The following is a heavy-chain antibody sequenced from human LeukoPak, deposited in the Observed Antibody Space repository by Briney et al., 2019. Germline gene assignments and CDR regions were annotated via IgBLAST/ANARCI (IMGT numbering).Heavy chain of an antibody. CDR2: IIPIFGTA. V-gene: IGHV1-69*06. J-gene: IGHJ5*02. CDR3: ARTLGDYVWGGYRLRRFDP. Sequence: SVKVSCKASGGTFSSYAISWVRQAPGQGLEWMGGIIPIFGTANYAQKFQGRVTITADKSTSTAYMELSSLRSDDTAVYYCARTLGDYVWGGYRLRRFDPWGQGTLVTVSS. CDR1: GGTFSSYA. D-gene: IGHD3-16*02.